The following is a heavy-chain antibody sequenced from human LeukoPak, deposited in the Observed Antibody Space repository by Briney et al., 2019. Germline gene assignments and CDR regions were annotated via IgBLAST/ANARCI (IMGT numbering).Heavy chain of an antibody. CDR1: GGSISSYY. Sequence: SETLSLTCTVSGGSISSYYWSWIRQPPGKGLEWIGYIYYSGSTNYNPSLKSRVTISVGTSKNQFSLKLSSVTAADTAVYYCARDVGDYGDLYFDLWAVAPWSPSPQ. CDR3: ARDVGDYGDLYFDL. V-gene: IGHV4-59*01. CDR2: IYYSGST. D-gene: IGHD4-17*01. J-gene: IGHJ2*01.